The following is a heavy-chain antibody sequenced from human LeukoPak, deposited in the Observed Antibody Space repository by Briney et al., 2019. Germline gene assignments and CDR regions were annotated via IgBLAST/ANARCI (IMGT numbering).Heavy chain of an antibody. CDR3: AGEMRVDYGMDV. V-gene: IGHV4-59*12. CDR2: IYYSGST. CDR1: GGSISSYY. Sequence: SETLSLTCTVSGGSISSYYWSWIRQPPGKGLEWIGYIYYSGSTNYNPSLKSRVTISVDTSKNQFSLKLSSVTAADTAVYYCAGEMRVDYGMDVWGQGTTVTVSS. J-gene: IGHJ6*02.